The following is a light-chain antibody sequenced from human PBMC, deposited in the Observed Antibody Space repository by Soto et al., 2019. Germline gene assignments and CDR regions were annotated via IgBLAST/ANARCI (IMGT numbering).Light chain of an antibody. CDR3: AQRSNWPLT. CDR1: QSVSNNY. Sequence: EVVLTQSPGPLSLSPGERATLSCRASQSVSNNYLAWYQQKPGQAPRLLIYDASNRATGIPARFSGSGSGTDFTLTISSLEPEDFAVYYCAQRSNWPLTFGPGTKVDIK. J-gene: IGKJ3*01. CDR2: DAS. V-gene: IGKV3-11*01.